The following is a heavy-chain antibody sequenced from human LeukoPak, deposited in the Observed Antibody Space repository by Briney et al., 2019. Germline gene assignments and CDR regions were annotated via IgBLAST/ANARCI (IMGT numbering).Heavy chain of an antibody. J-gene: IGHJ4*02. CDR3: ARDGSGSYGDY. CDR2: INPNSGGT. Sequence: GASVKVSCKASGYTFTGYYMHWVRQAPGQGLEWMGRINPNSGGTNYAQKFQGRVTMTRDTSISTAYMELSTLRSDGTAVYYCARDGSGSYGDYWGQGTLVPVSS. D-gene: IGHD3-10*01. CDR1: GYTFTGYY. V-gene: IGHV1-2*06.